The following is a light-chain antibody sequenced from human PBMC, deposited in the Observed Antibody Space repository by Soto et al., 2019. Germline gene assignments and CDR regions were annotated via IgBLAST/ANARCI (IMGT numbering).Light chain of an antibody. J-gene: IGLJ2*01. CDR1: NIGRKS. V-gene: IGLV3-21*02. CDR3: QVWDSSSDHVV. CDR2: DDH. Sequence: YELTQPPSVSVAPGQTARITCGGNNIGRKSVHWYQQKPGQAPVLVVYDDHDRPSGIPERFSGSNSGSTATLTISRVEAGDEADYYCQVWDSSSDHVVFGGGTKVTVL.